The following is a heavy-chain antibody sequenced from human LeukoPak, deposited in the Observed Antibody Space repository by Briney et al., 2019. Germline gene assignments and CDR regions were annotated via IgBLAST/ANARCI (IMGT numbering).Heavy chain of an antibody. J-gene: IGHJ4*02. Sequence: GGSLRLSCAASGFTFSSYSMNWVRQAPGKGLEWVSSISSSSSYIHYADSVKGRFTISRDNAKNSLYLQMNSLRAEDTAVYYCARSTGIADYWGQGTLVTVSS. CDR3: ARSTGIADY. CDR2: ISSSSSYI. CDR1: GFTFSSYS. V-gene: IGHV3-21*01. D-gene: IGHD6-13*01.